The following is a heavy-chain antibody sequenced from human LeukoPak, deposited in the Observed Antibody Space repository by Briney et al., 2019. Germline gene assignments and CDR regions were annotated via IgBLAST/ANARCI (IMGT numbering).Heavy chain of an antibody. CDR1: GGSISSSSYY. D-gene: IGHD3-10*01. V-gene: IGHV4-39*07. J-gene: IGHJ5*02. Sequence: SETLSLTCTVSGGSISSSSYYWGWIRQPPGKGLEWIGSIYYSGSTYYNPSLKSRVTISVDTSKNQFSLKLSSLTAADTAMYYCARDYSPRNYYAPQVRFDPWGQGTLVTVSS. CDR2: IYYSGST. CDR3: ARDYSPRNYYAPQVRFDP.